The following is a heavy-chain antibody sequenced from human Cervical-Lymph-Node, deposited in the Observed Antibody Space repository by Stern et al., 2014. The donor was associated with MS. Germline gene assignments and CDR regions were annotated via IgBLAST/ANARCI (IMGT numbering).Heavy chain of an antibody. CDR1: GGTFINYA. CDR3: AGPRYNY. J-gene: IGHJ4*02. V-gene: IGHV1-69*06. CDR2: IDPIFRST. D-gene: IGHD3-9*01. Sequence: QVQLVQSGAEVKKPGSSVTVSCKTSGGTFINYAISWVRQAPGQGLEWMGDIDPIFRSTNYAQKFQGRVSITADRSTNTAYLEVSSLRSEDTAVYYCAGPRYNYWGQGTLVLVSS.